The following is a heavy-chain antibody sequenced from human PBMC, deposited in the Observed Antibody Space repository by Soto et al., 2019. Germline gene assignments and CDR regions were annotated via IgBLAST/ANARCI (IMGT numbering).Heavy chain of an antibody. V-gene: IGHV3-23*01. Sequence: GGSLRLSCAASGFTFSSYAMSWVRQAPGKGLEWVSAISGSGGSTYYADSVKGRFTISRDNSKNTLYLQMNSLRAEDTAVYYCAKTRRAGSRASTVVAAKVTEYYFDYWGQGTLVTVSS. CDR1: GFTFSSYA. J-gene: IGHJ4*02. D-gene: IGHD2-15*01. CDR3: AKTRRAGSRASTVVAAKVTEYYFDY. CDR2: ISGSGGST.